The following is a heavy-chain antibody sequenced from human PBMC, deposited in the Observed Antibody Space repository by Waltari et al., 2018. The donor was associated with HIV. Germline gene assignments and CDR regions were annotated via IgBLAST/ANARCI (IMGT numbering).Heavy chain of an antibody. Sequence: EVQLVQSGAELQQPGESLRISCEGYGYSFPTYWVAWVRQVPGKGLEWMGIINPGDSDTRYSPSFRGHVTISADTSIDTAYLQWSSLQASDTAMYFCARYGQGDCSGGTCEYYIDYWGQGTLVIVSS. CDR1: GYSFPTYW. J-gene: IGHJ4*02. V-gene: IGHV5-51*01. D-gene: IGHD2-15*01. CDR2: INPGDSDT. CDR3: ARYGQGDCSGGTCEYYIDY.